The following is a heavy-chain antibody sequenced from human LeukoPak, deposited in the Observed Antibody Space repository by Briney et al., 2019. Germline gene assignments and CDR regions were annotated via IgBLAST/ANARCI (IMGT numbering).Heavy chain of an antibody. J-gene: IGHJ4*02. Sequence: GGSLRLSCAASGFTVSTNYLSWVRQAPGKGLEWVSVIYSGGSTFYADSVKGRFTISRDNSKNTLYLQMDSLRAEDTAVYYCASDLSTWFDWGQGTQVTVAS. CDR2: IYSGGST. CDR3: ASDLSTWFD. CDR1: GFTVSTNY. D-gene: IGHD6-13*01. V-gene: IGHV3-66*01.